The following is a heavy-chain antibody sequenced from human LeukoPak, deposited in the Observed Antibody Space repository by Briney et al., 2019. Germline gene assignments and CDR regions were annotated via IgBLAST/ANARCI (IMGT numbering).Heavy chain of an antibody. CDR2: ISASGTGT. J-gene: IGHJ4*02. CDR1: GFTFSSYG. D-gene: IGHD2-15*01. V-gene: IGHV3-23*01. Sequence: PGGSLRLSCAASGFTFSSYGMSWVRQPPGKGLECVSPISASGTGTYFADSVKGRFTFSRDNSKNTLYLQMNSLRAEDTAVYYCAKIMALYCSGGTCNEIDYWGQGTLVTVSS. CDR3: AKIMALYCSGGTCNEIDY.